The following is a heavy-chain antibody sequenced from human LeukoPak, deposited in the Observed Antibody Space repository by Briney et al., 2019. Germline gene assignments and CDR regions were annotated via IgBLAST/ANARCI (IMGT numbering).Heavy chain of an antibody. CDR3: GRDKNRGGVYYDSSWFDP. Sequence: PSGTLSLTCAVSGGSISSTNWWSWVRQPPGKGLEWIGEIYYTGTANYNASLKSRVSMSVDKSKNQFSLKLSSVTAADTAVYYCGRDKNRGGVYYDSSWFDPWGQGTLVTVSS. J-gene: IGHJ5*02. V-gene: IGHV4-4*02. CDR2: IYYTGTA. CDR1: GGSISSTNW. D-gene: IGHD3-22*01.